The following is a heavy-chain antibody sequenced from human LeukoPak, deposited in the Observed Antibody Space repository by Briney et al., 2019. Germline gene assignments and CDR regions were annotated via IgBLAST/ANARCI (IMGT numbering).Heavy chain of an antibody. Sequence: GGSLRLSCAASGFTFSNYWMSWVRQAPGKGLEWVANIQQDGSEKYYVDSVKGRFTISRDNAKNSLYLQMNSLRAEDTAVYYCARDLHIVVVPTMPGFWGQGTLVTVSS. CDR2: IQQDGSEK. CDR3: ARDLHIVVVPTMPGF. J-gene: IGHJ4*02. CDR1: GFTFSNYW. V-gene: IGHV3-7*03. D-gene: IGHD2-2*01.